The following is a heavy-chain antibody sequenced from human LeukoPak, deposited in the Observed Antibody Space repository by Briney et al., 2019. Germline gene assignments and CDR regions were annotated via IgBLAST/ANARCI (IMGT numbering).Heavy chain of an antibody. Sequence: PGGSLRLSCAASGFTFSSYWMHWVRQAPGKGLVWVSRINTDGSSTSYADSVKGRFTISRDNAKNTLYLQMNSLRAEDTAVYYCARVPYSYDSSGYFGYWGQGTLVTVSS. J-gene: IGHJ4*02. CDR2: INTDGSST. V-gene: IGHV3-74*01. D-gene: IGHD3-22*01. CDR3: ARVPYSYDSSGYFGY. CDR1: GFTFSSYW.